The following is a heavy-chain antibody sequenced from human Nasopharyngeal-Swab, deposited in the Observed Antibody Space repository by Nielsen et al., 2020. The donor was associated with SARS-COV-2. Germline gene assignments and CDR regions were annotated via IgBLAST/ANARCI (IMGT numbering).Heavy chain of an antibody. CDR2: IYYNGDT. CDR1: GASIRTYY. Sequence: SETLSLTCTVSGASIRTYYWSWVRQPPGKGLEWFGYIYYNGDTRYNPSLKSRVTISVDTSKNQFSLKLSSVTAADTAVYYCARFRDYYDSSGYYLDAFDIWGQGTMVTVSS. CDR3: ARFRDYYDSSGYYLDAFDI. D-gene: IGHD3-22*01. V-gene: IGHV4-59*08. J-gene: IGHJ3*02.